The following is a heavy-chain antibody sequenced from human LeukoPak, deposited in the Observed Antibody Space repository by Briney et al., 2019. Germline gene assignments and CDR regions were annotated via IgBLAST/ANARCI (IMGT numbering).Heavy chain of an antibody. V-gene: IGHV3-30*01. CDR3: ARETAAAGTFYFDY. J-gene: IGHJ4*02. Sequence: QSGGSLRLSCAASGFTFSSYAMHWVRQAPGKGLEWVAVISYDGSNKYYADSVKGRFTISRDNSKNTLYLQMNSLRAEDTAVYYCARETAAAGTFYFDYWGQGTLVTVSS. CDR1: GFTFSSYA. CDR2: ISYDGSNK. D-gene: IGHD6-13*01.